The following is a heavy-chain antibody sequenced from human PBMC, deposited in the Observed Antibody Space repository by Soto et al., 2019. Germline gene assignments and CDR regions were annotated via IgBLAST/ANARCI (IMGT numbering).Heavy chain of an antibody. V-gene: IGHV4-61*01. J-gene: IGHJ4*02. CDR2: IYYSGST. CDR3: ARVPSKTAMANFDY. D-gene: IGHD5-18*01. Sequence: SETLSLTCTVSGGSVSSGSYYWSWIRQPPGKGLEWIGYIYYSGSTNYNPSLKSRVTISVDTSKNQFSLKLSSVTAADTAVYYCARVPSKTAMANFDYWGQGTLLTVS. CDR1: GGSVSSGSYY.